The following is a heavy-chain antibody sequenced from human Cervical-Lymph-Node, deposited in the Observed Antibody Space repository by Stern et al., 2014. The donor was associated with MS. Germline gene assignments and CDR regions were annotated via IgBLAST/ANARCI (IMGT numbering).Heavy chain of an antibody. D-gene: IGHD2-21*02. Sequence: QVQLMQSGAEVKKPGSSVKVSCKASGDTFSNCAITWVRQAPGQGLKWMGGISPLFGTPIYARKFQGRVTITAGKSTSTAYMELSSLRSEDTAVYYCASAPGVTALPTHFDYWGQGTLVTVSS. J-gene: IGHJ4*02. V-gene: IGHV1-69*06. CDR2: ISPLFGTP. CDR1: GDTFSNCA. CDR3: ASAPGVTALPTHFDY.